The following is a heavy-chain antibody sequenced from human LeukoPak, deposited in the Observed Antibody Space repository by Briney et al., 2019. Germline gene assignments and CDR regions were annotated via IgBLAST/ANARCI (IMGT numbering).Heavy chain of an antibody. CDR3: AKDAFKYSGYDSLDY. D-gene: IGHD5-12*01. V-gene: IGHV3-30*18. Sequence: LAGGSLRLSCAASGFTFSSYGMHWVRQAPGKGLEWVAVISYDGSNKYYADSVKGRFTISRDNSKNTLYLQMNSLRAEDTAVYYCAKDAFKYSGYDSLDYWGQGTLVTVSS. CDR2: ISYDGSNK. CDR1: GFTFSSYG. J-gene: IGHJ4*02.